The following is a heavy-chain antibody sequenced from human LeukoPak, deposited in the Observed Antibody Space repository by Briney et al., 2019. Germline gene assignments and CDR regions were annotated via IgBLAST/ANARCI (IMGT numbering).Heavy chain of an antibody. J-gene: IGHJ3*02. Sequence: PSETLSLTCAVYGGSFSGYYWSWIRQPPGKGLEWIGEINHSGSTNYNPSLKSRVTISVDTSKNQFSLKLSSVTAADTAVYYCARYLLGYCSGGSCYIVGDAFDIWGQGTMVTVSS. CDR2: INHSGST. V-gene: IGHV4-34*01. CDR3: ARYLLGYCSGGSCYIVGDAFDI. D-gene: IGHD2-15*01. CDR1: GGSFSGYY.